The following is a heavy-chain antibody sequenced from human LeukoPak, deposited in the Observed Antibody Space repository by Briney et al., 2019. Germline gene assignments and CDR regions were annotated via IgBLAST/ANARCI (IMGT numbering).Heavy chain of an antibody. CDR2: ISSSSSYI. J-gene: IGHJ4*02. Sequence: PGGSLRLSCAASGFTFSSYAMSWVRQAPGKGLEWVSSISSSSSYIYYADSVKGRFTISRDNAKNSLYLQMNSLRAEDTAVYYCAREGSSGWYGMFDYWGQGTLVTVSS. CDR3: AREGSSGWYGMFDY. D-gene: IGHD6-19*01. V-gene: IGHV3-21*01. CDR1: GFTFSSYA.